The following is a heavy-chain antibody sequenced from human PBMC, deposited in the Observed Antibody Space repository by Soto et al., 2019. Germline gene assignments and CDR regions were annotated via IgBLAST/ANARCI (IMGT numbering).Heavy chain of an antibody. D-gene: IGHD3-22*01. CDR1: GFTVSSNY. Sequence: EVQLVESGGGLIQPGGSLRLSCVASGFTVSSNYMSWVRQAPGKGLEWVSVIYSGGSTYYADSVKGRFTISRDNSKNTLYLQMNSLRAEDTAVYYCARTYYDSGGGFDYWGQGTLVTVSP. V-gene: IGHV3-53*01. J-gene: IGHJ4*02. CDR2: IYSGGST. CDR3: ARTYYDSGGGFDY.